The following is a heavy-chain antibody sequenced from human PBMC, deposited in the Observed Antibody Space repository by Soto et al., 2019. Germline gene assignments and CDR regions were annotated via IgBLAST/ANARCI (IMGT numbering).Heavy chain of an antibody. Sequence: GGSLRLSCAASGFTFSSYAMHWVRQAPGKGLEWVAVISYDGSNKYYADSVKGRFTISRDNSKNTLYLQMNSLRAEDTAVYYCARDIGGYCSGGSCYSPFDYWGQGTLVTVSS. V-gene: IGHV3-30-3*01. CDR2: ISYDGSNK. D-gene: IGHD2-15*01. CDR1: GFTFSSYA. CDR3: ARDIGGYCSGGSCYSPFDY. J-gene: IGHJ4*02.